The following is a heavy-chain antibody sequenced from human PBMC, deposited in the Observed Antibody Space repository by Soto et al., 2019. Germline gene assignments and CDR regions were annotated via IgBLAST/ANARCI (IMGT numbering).Heavy chain of an antibody. V-gene: IGHV3-30*18. CDR2: ISYDGSNK. J-gene: IGHJ5*02. CDR3: AKDRGRITMIVFA. Sequence: GGSLRLSCAASGFTFSSYGMHWVRQAPGKGLEWVAVISYDGSNKYYADSVKGRFTISRDNSKNTLYLQMNSLRAEDTAVYYCAKDRGRITMIVFAWSQGTLVTVSS. CDR1: GFTFSSYG. D-gene: IGHD3-22*01.